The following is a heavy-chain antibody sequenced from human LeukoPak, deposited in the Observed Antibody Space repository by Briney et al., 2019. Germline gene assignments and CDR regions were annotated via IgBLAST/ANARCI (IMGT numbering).Heavy chain of an antibody. CDR3: AKGSSSSRPYYFDY. D-gene: IGHD6-6*01. Sequence: GGSRRLSWAASGFTFRGYAMSWVRQAPGKGLDWVSAITSGGGNTYHADTVQGRFTTSRDNSKNTLYLQMSSLRAEDTAIYYCAKGSSSSRPYYFDYWGQGILVTVSS. CDR2: ITSGGGNT. CDR1: GFTFRGYA. V-gene: IGHV3-23*01. J-gene: IGHJ4*02.